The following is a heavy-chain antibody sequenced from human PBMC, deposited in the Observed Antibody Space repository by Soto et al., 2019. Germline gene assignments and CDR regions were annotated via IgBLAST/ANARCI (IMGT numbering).Heavy chain of an antibody. D-gene: IGHD2-2*01. CDR1: GGSFSGYY. Sequence: QVQLQQWGAGLLKPSETLSLTCAVYGGSFSGYYWSWIRQPPGKGLEWIGEINHSGSTNYNPSLKSRVTLSVDTSKNQFSLKLSSVTAADTAVYYCARGYCSSTSCYYYYGMDVWGQGTTVTVSS. V-gene: IGHV4-34*01. CDR3: ARGYCSSTSCYYYYGMDV. CDR2: INHSGST. J-gene: IGHJ6*02.